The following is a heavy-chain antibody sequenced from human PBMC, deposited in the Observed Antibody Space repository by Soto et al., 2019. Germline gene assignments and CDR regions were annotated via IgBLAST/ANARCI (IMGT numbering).Heavy chain of an antibody. Sequence: QVQLQESGPGLVKPSQTLSLTCTVSGGSISSGGYYWSWIRQHPGKGLEWIGYINYSGSTYYNPSLKSRVTISVDTSKNQFSLKLSSVTAADTAVYYCARYDYYDSSGYYSRWFDPWGQGTLVTVSS. CDR3: ARYDYYDSSGYYSRWFDP. CDR1: GGSISSGGYY. CDR2: INYSGST. D-gene: IGHD3-22*01. J-gene: IGHJ5*02. V-gene: IGHV4-31*03.